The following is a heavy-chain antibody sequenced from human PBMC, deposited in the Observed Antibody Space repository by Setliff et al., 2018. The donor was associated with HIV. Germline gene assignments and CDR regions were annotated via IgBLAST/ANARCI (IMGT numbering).Heavy chain of an antibody. V-gene: IGHV3-20*04. J-gene: IGHJ5*02. D-gene: IGHD6-19*01. Sequence: GGSLRLSCAASGFTFDDYGMSWVRQAPGKGLEWVSGINWNGGSTGYADSVKGRFTISRDNAKNSLYLQMNSLRAEDTALYYCARVGYSAGWYNWFDPWGQGTLVTVSS. CDR2: INWNGGST. CDR3: ARVGYSAGWYNWFDP. CDR1: GFTFDDYG.